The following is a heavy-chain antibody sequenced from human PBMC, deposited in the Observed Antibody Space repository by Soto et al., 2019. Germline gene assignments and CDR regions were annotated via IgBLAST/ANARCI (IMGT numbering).Heavy chain of an antibody. CDR3: ARGMEDIVLMGKYNWFDP. Sequence: SETLSLTCTVSGGSISSYYWSWIRQPPGKGLGWIGYIYYSGSTNYNPSLKSRVTISVDTSKNQFSLKLSSVTAADTAVYYCARGMEDIVLMGKYNWFDPWGQGTLVTVSS. J-gene: IGHJ5*02. V-gene: IGHV4-59*01. D-gene: IGHD2-8*01. CDR1: GGSISSYY. CDR2: IYYSGST.